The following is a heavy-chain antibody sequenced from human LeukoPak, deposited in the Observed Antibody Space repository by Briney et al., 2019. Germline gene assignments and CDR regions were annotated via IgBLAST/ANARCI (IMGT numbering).Heavy chain of an antibody. D-gene: IGHD2-2*01. CDR3: ARQVYCSSTSCSELDWFDP. CDR2: IYHSGST. Sequence: PSETLSLTCAVSGGSISSGGYSWSWIRQPPGKGPEWIGYIYHSGSTYYNPSLKSRVTISVDRSKNQFSLKLSSVTAADTAVYYCARQVYCSSTSCSELDWFDPWGQGTLVTVSS. V-gene: IGHV4-30-2*01. J-gene: IGHJ5*02. CDR1: GGSISSGGYS.